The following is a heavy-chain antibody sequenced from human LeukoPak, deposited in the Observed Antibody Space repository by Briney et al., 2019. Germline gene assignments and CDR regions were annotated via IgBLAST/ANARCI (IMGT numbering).Heavy chain of an antibody. V-gene: IGHV1-18*01. CDR3: ARGLGVVTAQSEQPKPRYFDL. J-gene: IGHJ2*01. Sequence: ASVKVSCKASGYTFISYGISWVRPAPGQGLEWMGWISGYNGNTNYAQNLQGRVTMTTDTSTSTAYMELRSLRSDDTAVYYCARGLGVVTAQSEQPKPRYFDLWGRGTQVTVSS. CDR2: ISGYNGNT. CDR1: GYTFISYG. D-gene: IGHD2-21*02.